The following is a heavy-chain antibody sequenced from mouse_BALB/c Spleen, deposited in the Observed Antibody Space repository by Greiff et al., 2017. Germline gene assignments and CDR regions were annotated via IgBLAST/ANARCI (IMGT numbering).Heavy chain of an antibody. V-gene: IGHV5-9-1*01. D-gene: IGHD2-1*01. CDR2: ISSGGSYT. CDR1: GFTFSSYA. Sequence: EVMLVESGGGLVKPGGSLKLSCAASGFTFSSYAMSWVRQTPEKRLEWVATISSGGSYTYYPDSVKGRFTISRDNAKNTLYLQMSSLRSEDTAMYYCAREDYGNDYWYFEVWGAGTTVTVSS. J-gene: IGHJ1*01. CDR3: AREDYGNDYWYFEV.